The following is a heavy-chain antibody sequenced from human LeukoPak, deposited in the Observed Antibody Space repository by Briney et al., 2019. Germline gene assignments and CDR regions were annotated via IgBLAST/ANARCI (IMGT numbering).Heavy chain of an antibody. CDR1: GYTFRNAW. D-gene: IGHD3-22*01. CDR2: IKSKTGGGTT. CDR3: TTDVRITMIVVVIPSVY. V-gene: IGHV3-15*01. Sequence: GGPLRLFCAASGYTFRNAWMSWVRQARGKGLEWVGRIKSKTGGGTTDYAEPVKGRYTISRDDSKNTLYLQMNRLKTEGTAVYYCTTDVRITMIVVVIPSVYWGQGNLVTVSS. J-gene: IGHJ4*02.